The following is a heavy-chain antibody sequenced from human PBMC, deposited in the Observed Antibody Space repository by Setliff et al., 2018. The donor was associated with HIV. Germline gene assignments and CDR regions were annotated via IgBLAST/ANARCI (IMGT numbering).Heavy chain of an antibody. V-gene: IGHV7-4-1*02. CDR1: GYTFTSYA. J-gene: IGHJ3*02. Sequence: ASVKVSCKASGYTFTSYAMNWVRQAPGQGLEWMGRISTNTGNPTYAQGFTGRFVFSLDTSVSTAYLQISSLKAEDTAVYYCAGKQSWSSGGEAFDIWGQGTMVTVSS. D-gene: IGHD2-8*01. CDR3: AGKQSWSSGGEAFDI. CDR2: ISTNTGNP.